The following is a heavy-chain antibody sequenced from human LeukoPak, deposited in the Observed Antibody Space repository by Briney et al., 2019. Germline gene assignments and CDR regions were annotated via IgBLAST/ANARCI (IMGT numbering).Heavy chain of an antibody. CDR3: ARDTSPSSRSSYFDALDM. CDR1: GFTFRNDW. Sequence: PRGSLRLSCATSGFTFRNDWVTWVRQAQGKGLEWVANINQDGTKKNYVDSVKGRFTISRDNTKNSLFLQMNSLRAEDTAIYYCARDTSPSSRSSYFDALDMWGQGTMVTVSS. V-gene: IGHV3-7*01. J-gene: IGHJ3*02. CDR2: INQDGTKK. D-gene: IGHD6-13*01.